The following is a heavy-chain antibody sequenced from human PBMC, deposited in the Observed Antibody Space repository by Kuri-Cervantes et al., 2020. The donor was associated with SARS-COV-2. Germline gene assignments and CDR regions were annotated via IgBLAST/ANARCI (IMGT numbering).Heavy chain of an antibody. CDR2: IIPIFGTA. J-gene: IGHJ4*02. CDR1: GGTFSSYA. V-gene: IGHV1-69*13. Sequence: SVKVSCKASGGTFSSYAISWVRQAPGQGLEWMGGIIPIFGTANYAQKFQGRVTITADESMSTAYMELSSLRSEDTAVYYCARDRSSMDGDGYNGVISGFDYWGQGTLVTVSS. CDR3: ARDRSSMDGDGYNGVISGFDY. D-gene: IGHD5-24*01.